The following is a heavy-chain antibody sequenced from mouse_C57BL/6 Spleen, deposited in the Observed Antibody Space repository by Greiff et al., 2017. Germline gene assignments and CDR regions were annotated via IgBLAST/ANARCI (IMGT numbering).Heavy chain of an antibody. CDR3: VREGSGPTWFAY. Sequence: EVKLMESGGGLVQPTGSLKLSCAASGFTFNTYAMHWVRQAPGKGLEWVARIRSKSSNDATYYADSVKDRFTISRDDSQSMLYLQMNNLKTEDTAMYYCVREGSGPTWFAYWGQGTLVTVSA. CDR2: IRSKSSNDAT. D-gene: IGHD3-2*02. J-gene: IGHJ3*01. CDR1: GFTFNTYA. V-gene: IGHV10-3*01.